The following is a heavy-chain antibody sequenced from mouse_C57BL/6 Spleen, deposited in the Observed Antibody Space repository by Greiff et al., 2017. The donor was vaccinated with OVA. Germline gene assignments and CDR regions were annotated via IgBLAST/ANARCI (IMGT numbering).Heavy chain of an antibody. CDR3: AYYYGSSYWGDY. Sequence: VQLQQPGAELVKPGASVKMSCKASGYTFTSYWITWVKQRPGQGLEWIGDIYPGSGSTNYNEKFKSKATLTVDTSSSTAYMQLSSLTSEDSAVYYCAYYYGSSYWGDYWGQGTTLTVSS. J-gene: IGHJ2*01. V-gene: IGHV1-55*01. D-gene: IGHD1-1*01. CDR1: GYTFTSYW. CDR2: IYPGSGST.